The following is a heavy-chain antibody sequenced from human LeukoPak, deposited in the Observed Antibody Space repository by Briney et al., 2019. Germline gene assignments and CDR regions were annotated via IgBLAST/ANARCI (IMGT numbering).Heavy chain of an antibody. D-gene: IGHD5-18*01. Sequence: RPSETLSLTCAVYGGSFSGYYWSWIRQPPGKGLEWIGEINHSGSTNYNPSLKSRVTISVDTSKNQFSLKLSSVTAADTAVYYCARGRPKYSYGILSNFDYWGQGTLVTVSS. V-gene: IGHV4-34*01. CDR3: ARGRPKYSYGILSNFDY. CDR2: INHSGST. CDR1: GGSFSGYY. J-gene: IGHJ4*02.